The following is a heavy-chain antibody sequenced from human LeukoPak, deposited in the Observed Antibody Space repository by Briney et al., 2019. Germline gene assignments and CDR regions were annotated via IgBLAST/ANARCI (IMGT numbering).Heavy chain of an antibody. D-gene: IGHD3-10*01. CDR1: GGSISSYY. J-gene: IGHJ4*02. CDR2: IHYSGSI. V-gene: IGHV4-59*12. CDR3: ARYYGSGSYYRRFDY. Sequence: PSETLSLTCTVSGGSISSYYWTWIRQSPGKGLEWIGYIHYSGSIKYNPSLESRVTMSVDTSKNQFSLKLSSVTAADTAVYYCARYYGSGSYYRRFDYWGQGTLVTVSS.